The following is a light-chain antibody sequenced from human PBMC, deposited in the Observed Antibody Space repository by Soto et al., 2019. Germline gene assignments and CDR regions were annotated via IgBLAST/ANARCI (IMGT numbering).Light chain of an antibody. CDR1: QNVYNN. Sequence: EIVITHSPATLSVSPWEGATLSCKSSQNVYNNLAWYQQRPGQPPRLLIYDASTRATGISARFSGSWYGTEFTLSISSLQSEDFAVYFCQQCRNWPLTFGGGTKV. CDR2: DAS. J-gene: IGKJ4*01. CDR3: QQCRNWPLT. V-gene: IGKV3-15*01.